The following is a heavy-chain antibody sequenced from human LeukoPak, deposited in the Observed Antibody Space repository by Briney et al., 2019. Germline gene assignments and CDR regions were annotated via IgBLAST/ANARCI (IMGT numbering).Heavy chain of an antibody. CDR3: AKDKDFWSGYYRGVPYYYGMDV. V-gene: IGHV1-69*01. CDR1: GGTFSSYA. CDR2: IIPIFGTA. J-gene: IGHJ6*02. D-gene: IGHD3-3*01. Sequence: SVKVSCKASGGTFSSYAISWVRQAPGQGLEWMGGIIPIFGTANYAQKFQGRVTITADESTSTAYMELSSLRSEDTAVYYCAKDKDFWSGYYRGVPYYYGMDVWGQGTTVTVSS.